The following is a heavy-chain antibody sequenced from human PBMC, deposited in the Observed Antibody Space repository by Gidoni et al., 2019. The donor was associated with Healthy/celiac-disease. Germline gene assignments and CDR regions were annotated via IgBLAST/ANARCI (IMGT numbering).Heavy chain of an antibody. Sequence: VQLLESGGGLVQPGGSLSLSCAASGFTFSSYAMSWVRQAPGKGLEWVSAISGSGGRTYYADSVKGRFTISRDNSKNTLYLQMNSRRAEDTAVYYCAKEGRARGGEENWGQGTLVTVSS. CDR2: ISGSGGRT. V-gene: IGHV3-23*01. D-gene: IGHD3-16*01. J-gene: IGHJ4*02. CDR1: GFTFSSYA. CDR3: AKEGRARGGEEN.